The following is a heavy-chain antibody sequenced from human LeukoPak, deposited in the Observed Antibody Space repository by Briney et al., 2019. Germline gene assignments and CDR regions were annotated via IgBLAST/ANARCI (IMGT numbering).Heavy chain of an antibody. J-gene: IGHJ4*02. CDR2: INPNSGGT. CDR1: GYTFTGYY. D-gene: IGHD3-10*01. Sequence: ASVKVSCKPSGYTFTGYYMHWVRQAPGQGLEWMGWINPNSGGTNYAQKFQGRVTMTRDTSISTAYMELSRLRSDDTAVYYCARSITMVRGVIGSDYWGQGTLVTVSS. CDR3: ARSITMVRGVIGSDY. V-gene: IGHV1-2*02.